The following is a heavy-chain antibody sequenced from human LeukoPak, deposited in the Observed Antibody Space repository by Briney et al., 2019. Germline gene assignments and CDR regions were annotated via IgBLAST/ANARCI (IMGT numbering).Heavy chain of an antibody. CDR2: IYYSGST. J-gene: IGHJ6*02. D-gene: IGHD1-26*01. V-gene: IGHV4-59*01. CDR3: AKDIFSGSYGGMDV. Sequence: SETLSLTCTVSGGSISSYYWSWIRQPPGKGLEWIGYIYYSGSTNYNPSLKSRVTISVNTSKNQFSLKLSSVTAEDTALYYCAKDIFSGSYGGMDVWGQGTTVTVSS. CDR1: GGSISSYY.